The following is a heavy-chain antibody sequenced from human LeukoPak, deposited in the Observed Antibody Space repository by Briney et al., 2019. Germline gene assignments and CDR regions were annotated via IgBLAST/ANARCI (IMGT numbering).Heavy chain of an antibody. V-gene: IGHV4-34*01. J-gene: IGHJ4*02. CDR2: INHSGST. Sequence: SETLSLTCAVYGGSFSGYYWSWIRQPPGKGLEWIGEINHSGSTNYNPSLESRVTISVDTSKNQFSLKLSSVTAADTAVYYCARGRDGYNPGVYWGQGTLVTVSS. CDR1: GGSFSGYY. D-gene: IGHD5-24*01. CDR3: ARGRDGYNPGVY.